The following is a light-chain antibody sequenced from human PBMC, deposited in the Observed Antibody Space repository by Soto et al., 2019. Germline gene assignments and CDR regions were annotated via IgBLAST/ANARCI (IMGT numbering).Light chain of an antibody. Sequence: DIVLTQSPDSLAVSLGERATINCKSSQTVLYSSNNMNNLAWYQQKPGQPPKLIIYWASTRESGVPDRFSGRGSGTDLTISIRSLQAEDGPVYYCQQYSSPPLTFGGGTTVELK. J-gene: IGKJ4*01. V-gene: IGKV4-1*01. CDR3: QQYSSPPLT. CDR2: WAS. CDR1: QTVLYSSNNMNN.